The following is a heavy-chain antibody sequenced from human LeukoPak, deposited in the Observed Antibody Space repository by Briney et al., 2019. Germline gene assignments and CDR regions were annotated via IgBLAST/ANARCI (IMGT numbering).Heavy chain of an antibody. V-gene: IGHV1-46*01. J-gene: IGHJ4*02. CDR3: ARDGVRKGSFHY. CDR2: INPSGGST. D-gene: IGHD1-26*01. CDR1: GYTFTSYY. Sequence: ASVKVSCKASGYTFTSYYMHWVRQAPGQGLEWMGIINPSGGSTSYAQKFQGRVTMTRDVSTNTVYMELSSLRSEDTAVYYCARDGVRKGSFHYWGQGTLVTVS.